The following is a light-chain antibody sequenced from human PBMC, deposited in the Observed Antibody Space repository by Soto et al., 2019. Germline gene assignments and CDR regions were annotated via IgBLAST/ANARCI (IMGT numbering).Light chain of an antibody. CDR1: SSDVGSYNL. J-gene: IGLJ3*02. Sequence: QSALTQPASVSGSPGQSITISCTGTSSDVGSYNLVSWYQQHPGKAPKLMIYEGSKRPSGVSNRFSGSKSGNTASLTISGLQAEDEADYYCRSDAGSRVFGGGTKLTVL. V-gene: IGLV2-23*01. CDR3: RSDAGSRV. CDR2: EGS.